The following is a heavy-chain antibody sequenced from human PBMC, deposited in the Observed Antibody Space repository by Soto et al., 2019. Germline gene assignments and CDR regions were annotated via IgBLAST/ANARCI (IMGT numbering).Heavy chain of an antibody. CDR2: MSTSGGST. CDR1: GFTFSSYD. D-gene: IGHD2-8*01. Sequence: GGSLRLSCAASGFTFSSYDMSWVRQAPGKGPEWVSAMSTSGGSTYYADSVKGRFTISRDNSKNTLYLQMDSLRADDTAVYYCARGPGSCISGVCYSPGYYGMDVWGQGTTVTVSS. CDR3: ARGPGSCISGVCYSPGYYGMDV. V-gene: IGHV3-23*01. J-gene: IGHJ6*02.